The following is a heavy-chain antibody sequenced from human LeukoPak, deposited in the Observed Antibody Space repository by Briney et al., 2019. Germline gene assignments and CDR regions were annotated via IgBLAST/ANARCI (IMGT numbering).Heavy chain of an antibody. CDR3: AKSLFTSATGTGRAFHI. J-gene: IGHJ3*02. V-gene: IGHV3-23*01. CDR2: ISASGDVT. CDR1: GFTFRTFP. Sequence: GGSLRLSCAASGFTFRTFPMGWVRQAPGRGLEWVSAISASGDVTFYADSLRGRFTISRDNSKSTLYLQMNGLRAEDTAIFYCAKSLFTSATGTGRAFHIWGQGTRVTVSS. D-gene: IGHD1-1*01.